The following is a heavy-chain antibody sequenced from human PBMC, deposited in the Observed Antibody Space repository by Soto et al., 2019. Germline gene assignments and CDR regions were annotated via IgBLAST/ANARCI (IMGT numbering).Heavy chain of an antibody. CDR2: ISYDGSNK. CDR1: GFTFISYG. J-gene: IGHJ6*02. V-gene: IGHV3-30*18. Sequence: GGSLRLSCAASGFTFISYGMHWVRQAPGKGLEWVAVISYDGSNKYYADSVKGRFTISRDNSKNTLYLQMNSLRAEDTAAYYCAKDLMITFGGVIQYYYGMDVWGQGTTVTVSS. D-gene: IGHD3-16*01. CDR3: AKDLMITFGGVIQYYYGMDV.